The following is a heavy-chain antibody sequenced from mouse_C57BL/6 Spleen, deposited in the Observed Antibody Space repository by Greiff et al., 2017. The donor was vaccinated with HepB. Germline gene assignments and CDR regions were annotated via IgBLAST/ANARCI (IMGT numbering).Heavy chain of an antibody. D-gene: IGHD1-1*02. V-gene: IGHV1-82*01. CDR2: IYPGDGDT. Sequence: VQLQQSGPELVKPGASVKISCKASGYAFSSSWMNWVKQRPGKGLEWIGRIYPGDGDTNYNGKFKGKATLTADKSSSTAYMQLSSLTSEDSAVYFCASLDDGTYPYAMDYWGQGTSVTVSS. CDR1: GYAFSSSW. J-gene: IGHJ4*01. CDR3: ASLDDGTYPYAMDY.